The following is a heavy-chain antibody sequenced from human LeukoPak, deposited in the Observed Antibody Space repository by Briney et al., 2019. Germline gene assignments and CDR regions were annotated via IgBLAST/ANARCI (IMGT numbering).Heavy chain of an antibody. Sequence: PGGSLRLSCAASGFTFSSYAMSWVRQAPGKGLEWVSDINGSGGSTYYADSVKGRFTISRDNSKNTLFLQMDDLRADDTATYYCARSGPTVLWSKYFDYWGQGALVTVSS. CDR3: ARSGPTVLWSKYFDY. CDR2: INGSGGST. J-gene: IGHJ4*02. V-gene: IGHV3-23*01. CDR1: GFTFSSYA. D-gene: IGHD3-10*01.